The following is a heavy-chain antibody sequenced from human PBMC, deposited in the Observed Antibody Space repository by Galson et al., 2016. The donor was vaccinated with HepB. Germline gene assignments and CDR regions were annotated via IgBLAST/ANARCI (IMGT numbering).Heavy chain of an antibody. V-gene: IGHV1-8*02. CDR1: GYSFRNYD. CDR3: ARRSFDVWRSSALEI. J-gene: IGHJ3*02. D-gene: IGHD3-3*01. CDR2: MNPNRDDT. Sequence: SVKVSCKASGYSFRNYDIHWVRQAIGQGLEWMGRMNPNRDDTDFEQRFQGRVTMTRNTSINTAYMELRSLRSEDTAVYYCARRSFDVWRSSALEIWGQGTTVTVS.